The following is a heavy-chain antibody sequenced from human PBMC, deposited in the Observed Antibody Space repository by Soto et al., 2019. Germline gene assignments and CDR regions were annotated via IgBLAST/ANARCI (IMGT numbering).Heavy chain of an antibody. CDR2: IYYSGST. Sequence: SETLSLTCTVSGGSISSSSYYWGWIRQPPGKGLEWIGSIYYSGSTYYNPSLKSRVTISVDTSKNQFSLKLSSVTAADTAVYYCARLGDNFYGDYLYPPVYYFDYWGQGTLVTVSS. V-gene: IGHV4-39*01. J-gene: IGHJ4*02. CDR3: ARLGDNFYGDYLYPPVYYFDY. D-gene: IGHD4-17*01. CDR1: GGSISSSSYY.